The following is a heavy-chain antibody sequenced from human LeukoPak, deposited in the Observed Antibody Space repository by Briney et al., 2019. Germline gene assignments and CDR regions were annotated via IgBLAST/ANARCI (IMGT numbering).Heavy chain of an antibody. CDR2: IGTAGDT. CDR1: GFTFSRYD. CDR3: ARVYDDSSPFDY. Sequence: PGGSLRLSCAASGFTFSRYDMHWVRQVTGKGLEWVSAIGTAGDTYYPGSVKDRFTISRENAKNSLYLQMNSLRDEDTAVYYCARVYDDSSPFDYWGQGTLVTVSS. V-gene: IGHV3-13*01. D-gene: IGHD3-22*01. J-gene: IGHJ4*02.